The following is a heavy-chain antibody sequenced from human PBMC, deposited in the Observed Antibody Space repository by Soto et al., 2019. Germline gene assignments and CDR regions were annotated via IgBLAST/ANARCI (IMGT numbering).Heavy chain of an antibody. D-gene: IGHD3-16*01. CDR3: GMVDNYVTPTPQDV. V-gene: IGHV1-18*01. CDR2: ISPYTGNT. Sequence: QVQLVQSGDEVKKPGASVKVSCKASGYIFVNYGIAWVRQAPGQGLEWMGWISPYTGNTHSATKVQGRLPMTTDTSTSTGYMDLGSLTSDDTAVYYCGMVDNYVTPTPQDVWGQGTTVTVSS. CDR1: GYIFVNYG. J-gene: IGHJ6*02.